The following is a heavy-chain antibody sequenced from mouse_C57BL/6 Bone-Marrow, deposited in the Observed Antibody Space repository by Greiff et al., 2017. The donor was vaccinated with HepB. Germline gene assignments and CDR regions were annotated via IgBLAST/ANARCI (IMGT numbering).Heavy chain of an antibody. J-gene: IGHJ3*01. Sequence: VQLQQPGAELVKPGASVKVSCKASGYTFTSYWMHWVKQRPGQGLEWIGRIHPSDSDTNYNQKFKGKATLTVDKSSSTAYMQLSSLTSEDSAVYYCAIGDDYGEFAYWGQGTLVTVSA. CDR2: IHPSDSDT. CDR1: GYTFTSYW. V-gene: IGHV1-74*01. D-gene: IGHD2-4*01. CDR3: AIGDDYGEFAY.